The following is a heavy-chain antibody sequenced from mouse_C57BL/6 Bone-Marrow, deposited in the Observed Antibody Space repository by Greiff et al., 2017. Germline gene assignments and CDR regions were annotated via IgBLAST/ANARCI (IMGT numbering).Heavy chain of an antibody. CDR2: IYPSDSET. V-gene: IGHV1-61*01. CDR1: GYTFTSYW. CDR3: ARALGSYS. D-gene: IGHD3-3*01. Sequence: QVQLQQPGAELVRPGSSVKLSCKASGYTFTSYWMDWVKQRPGQGLEWIGNIYPSDSETHYNQKFKDKATLTVDKSSSTAYMQLSSLTSEDSAVYYCARALGSYSWGQGTTLTVSS. J-gene: IGHJ2*01.